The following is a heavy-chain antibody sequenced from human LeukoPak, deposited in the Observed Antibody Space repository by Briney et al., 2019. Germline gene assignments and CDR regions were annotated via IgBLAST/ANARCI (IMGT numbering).Heavy chain of an antibody. J-gene: IGHJ4*02. D-gene: IGHD1-7*01. V-gene: IGHV3-21*01. CDR2: INSRSNYI. Sequence: GGSLRLSCAASGFSFSTYSMDRVRQAPNKGLEWVSSINSRSNYIYYADSVKGRFTISRDNAKNSLYLQMNSLRVEDTAVYYRARDAGITGTTEFDYWGQGILVTVSS. CDR3: ARDAGITGTTEFDY. CDR1: GFSFSTYS.